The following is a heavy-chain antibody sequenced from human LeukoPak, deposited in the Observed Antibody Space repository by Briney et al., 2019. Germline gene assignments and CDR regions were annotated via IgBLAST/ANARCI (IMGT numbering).Heavy chain of an antibody. V-gene: IGHV3-9*01. CDR3: ARSYSNYVPSDL. CDR2: ISWNSSSI. D-gene: IGHD6-13*01. Sequence: GGSLRLSCAASGFTFDDYAMHWVRHAPGKGLEWVSGISWNSSSIVYADSVKGRFTISRDNAKNTLYLQMDSLRGEDTAVYFCARSYSNYVPSDLWGQGTLVTVSS. J-gene: IGHJ4*02. CDR1: GFTFDDYA.